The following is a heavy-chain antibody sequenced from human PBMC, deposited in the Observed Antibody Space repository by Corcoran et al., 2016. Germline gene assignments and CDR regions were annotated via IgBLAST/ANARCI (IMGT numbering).Heavy chain of an antibody. CDR2: IRSKAYGGTT. CDR3: TGAGGGVYCSSTSCYPKTNWYFDL. V-gene: IGHV3-49*05. CDR1: GFTFGDYA. J-gene: IGHJ2*01. D-gene: IGHD2-2*01. Sequence: EVQLVESGGGLVKPGRSLRLSCTASGFTFGDYAMSWFRQAPGKGLEWVGFIRSKAYGGTTEYAASVKGRFTISRDDSKSIAYLQMNSLKTEDTAVYYCTGAGGGVYCSSTSCYPKTNWYFDLWGRGTLVTVSS.